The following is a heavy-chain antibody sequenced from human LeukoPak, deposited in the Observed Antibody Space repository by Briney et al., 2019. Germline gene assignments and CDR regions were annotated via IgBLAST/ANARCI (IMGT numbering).Heavy chain of an antibody. CDR2: INYSGST. Sequence: SETLSLTCFVSGGSVSSSRNYWGWIRQSPGKGLEWIGSINYSGSTSYNPSLKSRVTISVDTSKNQFSLRLSSVTAADTAFYYCARHGPFYGTAFYFDYWGQGTLVTVSS. J-gene: IGHJ4*02. CDR1: GGSVSSSRNY. V-gene: IGHV4-39*01. CDR3: ARHGPFYGTAFYFDY. D-gene: IGHD4-17*01.